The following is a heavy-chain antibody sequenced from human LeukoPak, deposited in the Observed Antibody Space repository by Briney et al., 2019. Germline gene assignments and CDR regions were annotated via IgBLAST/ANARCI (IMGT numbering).Heavy chain of an antibody. Sequence: GGSLRLSCVASGFTFSTYEMSWVRQAPGKGLEWVSYITSIARTTYYADSVKGRFTISRDNAKNSLYLQMNSLRAEDTAVYYCARDYGGYGGYYYMDVWGKGTTVTVSS. CDR3: ARDYGGYGGYYYMDV. CDR2: ITSIARTT. D-gene: IGHD4-17*01. J-gene: IGHJ6*03. CDR1: GFTFSTYE. V-gene: IGHV3-48*03.